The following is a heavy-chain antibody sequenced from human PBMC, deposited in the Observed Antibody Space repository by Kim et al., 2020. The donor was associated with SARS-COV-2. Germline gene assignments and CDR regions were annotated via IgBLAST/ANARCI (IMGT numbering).Heavy chain of an antibody. J-gene: IGHJ4*02. D-gene: IGHD5-18*01. CDR1: GFSVRTSY. CDR3: AQDNFNGYWY. V-gene: IGHV3-66*01. CDR2: IYVGDIT. Sequence: GGSLRLSCAASGFSVRTSYMTWVRQAPGKGLEWVSVIYVGDITNYADSVEGSFTISRDSFKNTLFLQMSSLRVEDTAVYYCAQDNFNGYWYCGQETVVTV.